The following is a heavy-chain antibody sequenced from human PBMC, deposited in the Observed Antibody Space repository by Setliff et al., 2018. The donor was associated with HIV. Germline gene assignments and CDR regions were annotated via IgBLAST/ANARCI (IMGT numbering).Heavy chain of an antibody. J-gene: IGHJ3*02. D-gene: IGHD3-9*01. CDR2: LYPSGSDA. CDR3: VRPLVIAFDTSDI. CDR1: GYDFATYW. V-gene: IGHV5-51*01. Sequence: GESLKISCKTSGYDFATYWIGWVRQMPGKGLEWMGVLYPSGSDAIYCPTFQGRVTISADKATNTAYLQWASLKSSDTAIYYCVRPLVIAFDTSDIWGQGTMVTVSS.